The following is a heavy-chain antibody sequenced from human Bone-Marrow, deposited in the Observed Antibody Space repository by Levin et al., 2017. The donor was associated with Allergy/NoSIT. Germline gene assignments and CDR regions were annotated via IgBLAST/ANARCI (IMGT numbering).Heavy chain of an antibody. CDR3: ARAGGMDV. V-gene: IGHV4-59*01. CDR1: GDSITSNY. J-gene: IGHJ6*02. CDR2: VSYSGST. Sequence: SQTLSLTCSVSGDSITSNYWSWIRQPPGKGLEWIGYVSYSGSTNYNPSLKSRVTISVDTSKKKFSLNLSSVTAADTAVYYCARAGGMDVWGQGTTVTVSS.